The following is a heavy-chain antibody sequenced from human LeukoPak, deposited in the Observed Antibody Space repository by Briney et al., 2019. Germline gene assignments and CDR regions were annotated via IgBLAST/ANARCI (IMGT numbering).Heavy chain of an antibody. V-gene: IGHV1-46*01. CDR1: GYTFTSYY. CDR3: AREGDVDTATWHWFDP. Sequence: ASVKVSCKASGYTFTSYYMHWVRQAPGRGLESMGIINPSGGSTSYAQKFQGRVTMTRDTSTSTVYMELSSLRSEDTAVYYCAREGDVDTATWHWFDPWGQGTLVTVSS. CDR2: INPSGGST. D-gene: IGHD5-18*01. J-gene: IGHJ5*02.